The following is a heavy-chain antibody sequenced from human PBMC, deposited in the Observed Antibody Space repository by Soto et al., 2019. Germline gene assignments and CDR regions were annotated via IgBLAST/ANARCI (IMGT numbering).Heavy chain of an antibody. V-gene: IGHV4-59*01. CDR1: GGTISSYY. CDR2: IYYSGST. J-gene: IGHJ4*02. Sequence: SETLSVTWTVAGGTISSYYWSWIRKPPGKGLEWIGYIYYSGSTNYNPSLKSRVTISVDTSKNQFSLKLSSVTAADTAVYYCARVGPLYDFWSGYYSNYYFDYWGQGTLVTVSS. CDR3: ARVGPLYDFWSGYYSNYYFDY. D-gene: IGHD3-3*01.